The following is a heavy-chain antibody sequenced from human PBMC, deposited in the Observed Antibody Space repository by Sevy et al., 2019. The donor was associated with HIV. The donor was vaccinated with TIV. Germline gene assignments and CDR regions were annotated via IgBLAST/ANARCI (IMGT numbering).Heavy chain of an antibody. CDR2: VYDSGNS. CDR1: GGSINSFF. D-gene: IGHD3-22*01. Sequence: SETLSLTCAVSGGSINSFFWSWIRQSPGKGLEWIGYVYDSGNSEYNPSLRSRVTISVDTSKKRFSLKLSLVTAAETAVDYCAGGGGIDYDSRGFHPQYYFDSWGQGTLVTVSS. CDR3: AGGGGIDYDSRGFHPQYYFDS. V-gene: IGHV4-59*01. J-gene: IGHJ4*02.